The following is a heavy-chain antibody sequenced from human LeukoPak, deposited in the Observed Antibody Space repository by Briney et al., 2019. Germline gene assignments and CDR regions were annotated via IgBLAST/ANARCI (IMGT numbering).Heavy chain of an antibody. CDR3: ARGGSSGWYGIDY. J-gene: IGHJ4*02. V-gene: IGHV4-59*02. Sequence: SETLSLTCTVSGGSVTSYYCNWVRQPPGKGLKWIGCVYYSGSTNYNPSLKSRVTISVDTSKNQFSLDLSSVTAADTAVYYCARGGSSGWYGIDYWGQGTLVTVSS. D-gene: IGHD6-19*01. CDR2: VYYSGST. CDR1: GGSVTSYY.